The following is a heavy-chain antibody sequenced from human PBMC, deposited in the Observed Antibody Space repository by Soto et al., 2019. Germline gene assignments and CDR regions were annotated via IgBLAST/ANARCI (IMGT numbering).Heavy chain of an antibody. V-gene: IGHV3-64*01. J-gene: IGHJ4*02. Sequence: ALRVSCSASSFTFSSYAMHWVVDTPGKGLEYVSAISSYGGSTYYANSVKGRFTISRDNSKNTLYIQMGSLRAEDMAVYYCARDPDSSGYYYFDYWGQGTLVTVSS. D-gene: IGHD3-22*01. CDR2: ISSYGGST. CDR1: SFTFSSYA. CDR3: ARDPDSSGYYYFDY.